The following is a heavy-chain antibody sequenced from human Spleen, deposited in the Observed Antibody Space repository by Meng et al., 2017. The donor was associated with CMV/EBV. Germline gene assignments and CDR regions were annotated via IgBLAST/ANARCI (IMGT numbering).Heavy chain of an antibody. V-gene: IGHV3-66*02. CDR2: IYSGGST. Sequence: LKISCAASGFTVSSNYMSWVRQAPGKGPEWVSVIYSGGSTYYADSVKGRFTISRDNSKNTLYLQMNSLRAEDTAVYYCARDARYCSGGSCYSDWFDPWGQGTLVTVSS. CDR1: GFTVSSNY. J-gene: IGHJ5*02. CDR3: ARDARYCSGGSCYSDWFDP. D-gene: IGHD2-15*01.